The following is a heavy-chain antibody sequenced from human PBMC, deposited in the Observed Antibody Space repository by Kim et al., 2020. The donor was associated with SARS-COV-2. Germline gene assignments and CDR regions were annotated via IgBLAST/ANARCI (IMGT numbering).Heavy chain of an antibody. CDR2: IWYDGSNK. D-gene: IGHD3-3*01. CDR3: ARTFYYDFWSGYYPIDY. CDR1: GFTFSSYG. J-gene: IGHJ4*02. Sequence: GGSLRLSCAASGFTFSSYGMHWVRQAPGKGLEWVAVIWYDGSNKYYADSVKGRFTISRDNSKNTLYLQMNSLRAEDTAVYYCARTFYYDFWSGYYPIDYWGQGTLVTVSS. V-gene: IGHV3-33*01.